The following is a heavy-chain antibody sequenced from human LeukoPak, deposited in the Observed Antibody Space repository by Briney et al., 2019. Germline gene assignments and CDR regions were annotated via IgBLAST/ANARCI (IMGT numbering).Heavy chain of an antibody. D-gene: IGHD1-26*01. CDR3: AKETSRIGGSMASFDY. V-gene: IGHV3-23*01. CDR1: GFTFSSYA. J-gene: IGHJ4*02. CDR2: ISGSGGST. Sequence: GGSLRLSCAASGFTFSSYAMSWVRQAPGKGLEWVSAISGSGGSTYYADSVKGRFTISRDNSKNTLYLQMNSLRAEDTAVYYCAKETSRIGGSMASFDYWGQGTLVTVSS.